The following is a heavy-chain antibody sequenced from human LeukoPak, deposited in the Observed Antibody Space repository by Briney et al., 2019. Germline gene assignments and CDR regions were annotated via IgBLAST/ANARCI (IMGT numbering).Heavy chain of an antibody. Sequence: GGSLRLSCAASGLTFSSYAMTWVRQAPGKGLEWVSCTSNSGGSAYYADSVKGRFTISRDNSKNTLYVQVNSLGTEDTAAYYCAKGSYYDSSGSFYFDYWGQGTLVTVSS. D-gene: IGHD3-22*01. CDR2: TSNSGGSA. V-gene: IGHV3-23*01. CDR1: GLTFSSYA. J-gene: IGHJ4*02. CDR3: AKGSYYDSSGSFYFDY.